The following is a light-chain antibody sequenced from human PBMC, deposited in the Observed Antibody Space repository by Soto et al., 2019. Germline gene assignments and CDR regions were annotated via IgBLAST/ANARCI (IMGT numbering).Light chain of an antibody. CDR3: QQRSNWPIT. CDR1: QNINRY. Sequence: DIVLTQSPSTLSLSPGERATLSCRASQNINRYLAWYHQKPGQPPRLLIYDASTRATGIPARFSGSGSGTDFTLTISSLEPEDFAVYYCQQRSNWPITFGQGTDWRL. V-gene: IGKV3-11*01. J-gene: IGKJ5*01. CDR2: DAS.